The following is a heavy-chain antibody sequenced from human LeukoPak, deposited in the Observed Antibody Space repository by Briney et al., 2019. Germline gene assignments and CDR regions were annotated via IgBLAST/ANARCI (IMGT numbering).Heavy chain of an antibody. J-gene: IGHJ4*02. CDR2: IWYDGSNK. CDR3: ARDPSSGYYDY. D-gene: IGHD3-22*01. CDR1: GFTFSSYG. V-gene: IGHV3-33*01. Sequence: PGRSLRLSCAASGFTFSSYGMHWVRQAPGKGLEWVAVIWYDGSNKYYADSVKGRFTISRDNSKNTLYLQMSSLRAEDTAVYYCARDPSSGYYDYWGQGTLVTVSS.